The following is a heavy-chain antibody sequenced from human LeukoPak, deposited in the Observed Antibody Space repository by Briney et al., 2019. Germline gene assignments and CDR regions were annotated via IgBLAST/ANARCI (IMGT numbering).Heavy chain of an antibody. CDR2: IWYDGSNK. CDR1: GFTFSSYG. CDR3: AKTAKYCSGGSCYFTDAFDI. Sequence: GGSLRLSCAASGFTFSSYGMHWVRQAPGKGLEWVAVIWYDGSNKYYADSVKGRFTISRDNSKNTLYLQMNSLRAEDTAVYYCAKTAKYCSGGSCYFTDAFDIWGQGTMVTVSS. J-gene: IGHJ3*02. V-gene: IGHV3-33*06. D-gene: IGHD2-15*01.